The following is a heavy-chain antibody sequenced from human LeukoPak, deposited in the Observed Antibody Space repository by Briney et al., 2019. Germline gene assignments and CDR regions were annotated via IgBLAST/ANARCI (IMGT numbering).Heavy chain of an antibody. CDR1: GYSINSGYY. D-gene: IGHD3-22*01. Sequence: SETLSLTCTVSGYSINSGYYWGWIRQPPGKGLEWIGSIYHSGSTYYNPSLKSRVTISVDTSKNQFSLKLSSVTAADTAVYYCARVSYYYDSSGNLQDDYWGQGTLVTVSS. CDR3: ARVSYYYDSSGNLQDDY. V-gene: IGHV4-38-2*02. CDR2: IYHSGST. J-gene: IGHJ4*02.